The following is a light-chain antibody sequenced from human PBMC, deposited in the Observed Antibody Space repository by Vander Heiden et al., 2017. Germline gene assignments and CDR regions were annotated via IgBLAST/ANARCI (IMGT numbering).Light chain of an antibody. V-gene: IGLV2-14*03. CDR2: DVT. J-gene: IGLJ1*01. CDR3: SSYRGSSTLEV. CDR1: SSDVGGYDY. Sequence: QSALTQPTSVSASPGQSTPISCTGTSSDVGGYDYVSWYQHHPGKAPKLMIYDVTNRPSGVYNRFSGSRSGNTASLTISGLQPEDEADYYCSSYRGSSTLEVFGTGTKVTVL.